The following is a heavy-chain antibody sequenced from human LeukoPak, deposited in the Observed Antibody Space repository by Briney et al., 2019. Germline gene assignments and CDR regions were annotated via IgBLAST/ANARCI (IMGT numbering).Heavy chain of an antibody. D-gene: IGHD3-22*01. J-gene: IGHJ4*02. V-gene: IGHV3-23*01. CDR2: ISGSGDKT. CDR3: AKTNGYYDL. CDR1: GFTFSSNG. Sequence: GGSLRLSCAASGFTFSSNGMSWVRKAPGKGLEWVSYISGSGDKTYYADSVKGRFTISRDNSKSTMYLQMNSLRAEDTAVYHCAKTNGYYDLWGQGTLVIVSS.